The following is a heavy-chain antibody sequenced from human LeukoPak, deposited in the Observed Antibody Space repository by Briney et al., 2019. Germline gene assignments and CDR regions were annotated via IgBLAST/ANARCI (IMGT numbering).Heavy chain of an antibody. J-gene: IGHJ4*02. CDR2: INPNSGGT. V-gene: IGHV1-2*06. CDR1: GYTFTGYY. Sequence: GASVKVSCKASGYTFTGYYMHWVRQAPGQGLEWMGRINPNSGGTNYAQKFQGRVTMTRDTSISTAYMELSRLRSDDTAVYYCARGDCSSTSCYYYDSSGVPTQDYWGQGTLVTVSS. CDR3: ARGDCSSTSCYYYDSSGVPTQDY. D-gene: IGHD2-2*01.